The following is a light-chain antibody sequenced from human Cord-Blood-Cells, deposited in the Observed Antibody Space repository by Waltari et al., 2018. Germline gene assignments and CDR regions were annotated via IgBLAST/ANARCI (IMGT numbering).Light chain of an antibody. CDR3: QQYNNWWT. J-gene: IGKJ1*01. Sequence: EIVMTQSPATLSVSPGERATLSCRASQSVSSNLAWYQQKPGQAPRLLIYGASTRATGIPARFSGSWSGTEFTLTISSLQSEDFAVYYCQQYNNWWTFGQGTKVEI. V-gene: IGKV3-15*01. CDR1: QSVSSN. CDR2: GAS.